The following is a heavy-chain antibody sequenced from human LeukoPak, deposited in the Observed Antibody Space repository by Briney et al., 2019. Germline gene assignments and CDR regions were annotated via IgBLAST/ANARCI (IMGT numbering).Heavy chain of an antibody. CDR3: ARDGDYGDPGYFQH. Sequence: PGGSLRLSCAASGFTFSSYSMNWVRQAPGKGLEWVSYISSSSTIYYADSVKGRFTISRDNAKNSLYLQMNSLRAEDTAVYYCARDGDYGDPGYFQHWGQGTLVTVSA. CDR2: ISSSSTI. CDR1: GFTFSSYS. V-gene: IGHV3-48*01. J-gene: IGHJ1*01. D-gene: IGHD4-17*01.